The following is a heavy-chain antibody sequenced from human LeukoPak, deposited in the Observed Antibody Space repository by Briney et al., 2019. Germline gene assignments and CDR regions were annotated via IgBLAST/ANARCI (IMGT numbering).Heavy chain of an antibody. CDR2: ISSSSSYI. J-gene: IGHJ4*02. CDR3: ASYDSSDKLFDY. V-gene: IGHV3-21*01. CDR1: GFTFSSYS. Sequence: SGGSLRLSCAASGFTFSSYSMNWVRQAPGKGLEWVSSISSSSSYIYYADSVKGRFTISRDNAKNSLYLQMNSLRAEDTAVYYCASYDSSDKLFDYWGQGTLVTVSS. D-gene: IGHD3-22*01.